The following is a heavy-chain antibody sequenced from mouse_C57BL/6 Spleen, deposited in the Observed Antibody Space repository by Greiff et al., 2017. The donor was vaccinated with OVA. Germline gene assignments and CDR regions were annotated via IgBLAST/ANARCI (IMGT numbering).Heavy chain of an antibody. CDR1: GYTFTAYE. Sequence: QVQLQQSGAELVRPGASVTLSCKASGYTFTAYEMHWVKQTPVHGLEWIGAIDPETGGTAYNQKFKGKAILTADKSSSTAYMELRSLTSEDSAVYYCTRKWDYWGQGTTLTVSS. J-gene: IGHJ2*01. CDR3: TRKWDY. D-gene: IGHD1-3*01. CDR2: IDPETGGT. V-gene: IGHV1-15*01.